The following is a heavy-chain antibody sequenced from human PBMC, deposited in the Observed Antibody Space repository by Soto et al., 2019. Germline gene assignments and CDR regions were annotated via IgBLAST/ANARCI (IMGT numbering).Heavy chain of an antibody. D-gene: IGHD3-3*01. CDR3: ASYDFWSGARNY. V-gene: IGHV3-74*01. CDR2: INSDGSST. CDR1: VFTFSSYW. J-gene: IGHJ4*02. Sequence: EVQLVESGGGLVQPGGSLRLSCAGSVFTFSSYWVHWVRQAPGKGLVWVSRINSDGSSTSYADSVKGRFTISRDNAKNTLYLQMNSLRAEDTAVYYCASYDFWSGARNYWGQGTLVTVSS.